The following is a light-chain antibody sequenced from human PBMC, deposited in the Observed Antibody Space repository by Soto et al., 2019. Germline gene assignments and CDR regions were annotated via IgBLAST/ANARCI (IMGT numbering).Light chain of an antibody. J-gene: IGKJ5*01. CDR2: GAS. CDR1: QSVYSSY. Sequence: EIMLKQSPGTLSLTPGERATLSCRASQSVYSSYLAWYQQKPGQAPRLLIYGASSRATGIPDRFSGSGSGTDFTLTISRLEPEDFAVYYCQQYGSSITFGQGTRLEI. V-gene: IGKV3-20*01. CDR3: QQYGSSIT.